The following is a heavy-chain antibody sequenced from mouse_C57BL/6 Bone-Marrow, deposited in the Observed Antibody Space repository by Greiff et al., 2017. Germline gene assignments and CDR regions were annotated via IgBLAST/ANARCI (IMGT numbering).Heavy chain of an antibody. CDR2: ISSGGSYT. CDR3: ARHLWPDY. CDR1: GFTFSSYG. V-gene: IGHV5-6*01. J-gene: IGHJ2*01. Sequence: EVQLQESGGDLVKPGGSLKLSCAASGFTFSSYGMSWVRQTPDKRLEWVATISSGGSYTYYPDSVKGRFTITRDNAKNTLYLQMSSLKSEDTAMYYCARHLWPDYWGQGTTLTVSS. D-gene: IGHD1-1*02.